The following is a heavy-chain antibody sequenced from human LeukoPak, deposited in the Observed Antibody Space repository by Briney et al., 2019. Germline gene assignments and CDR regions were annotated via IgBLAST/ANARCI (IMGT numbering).Heavy chain of an antibody. CDR1: GFTFSSYS. Sequence: GGSLRLSCAASGFTFSSYSMNWVRQAPGKGLEWVSSISSSSSYIYYADSEKGRFTISRDNAKNSLYLQMNSLRAEDTAVYYCARDIGAGAVAGEIDYWGQGTLVTVSS. D-gene: IGHD6-19*01. V-gene: IGHV3-21*01. CDR2: ISSSSSYI. CDR3: ARDIGAGAVAGEIDY. J-gene: IGHJ4*02.